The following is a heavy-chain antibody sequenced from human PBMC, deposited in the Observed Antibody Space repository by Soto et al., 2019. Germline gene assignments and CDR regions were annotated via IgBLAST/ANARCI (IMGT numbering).Heavy chain of an antibody. D-gene: IGHD4-4*01. J-gene: IGHJ6*03. CDR2: INHIGST. CDR1: GGSSSGYY. Sequence: SETLSLTCAVYGGSSSGYYWSWIRQPPGKGLEWIGEINHIGSTNYNPSLKSRVTISVDTSKNQFSLKLSSVTAADTAVYYCARLAYQYQYYYYYMDVWGKGTTVTVSS. V-gene: IGHV4-34*01. CDR3: ARLAYQYQYYYYYMDV.